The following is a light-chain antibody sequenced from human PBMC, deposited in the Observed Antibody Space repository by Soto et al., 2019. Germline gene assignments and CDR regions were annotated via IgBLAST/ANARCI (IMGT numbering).Light chain of an antibody. J-gene: IGLJ1*01. Sequence: QSALTQPASVSGSPGQSITISCTGTSSDIGGYNYVSWYQQHPGKAPKLMLYEVSNRPSGVSNRFSGFKSGNTASLTITGLQAEDEADYYCNSYTSSSTLYVFGTGTKLT. CDR2: EVS. CDR3: NSYTSSSTLYV. V-gene: IGLV2-14*01. CDR1: SSDIGGYNY.